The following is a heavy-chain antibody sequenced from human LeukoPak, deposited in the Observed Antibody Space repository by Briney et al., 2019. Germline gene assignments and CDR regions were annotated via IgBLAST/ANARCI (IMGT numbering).Heavy chain of an antibody. V-gene: IGHV3-7*01. CDR3: ARDMAAAGTDY. J-gene: IGHJ4*02. D-gene: IGHD6-13*01. CDR2: IKQDGSEK. Sequence: PGGSLRLSCAASGFTFSSYWMSWVRQAPGKGLEWVGNIKQDGSEKYYVDSVKGRFTISRDNAKNSLYLQMNSLRAEDTAGYYCARDMAAAGTDYWGQGGLVSVCS. CDR1: GFTFSSYW.